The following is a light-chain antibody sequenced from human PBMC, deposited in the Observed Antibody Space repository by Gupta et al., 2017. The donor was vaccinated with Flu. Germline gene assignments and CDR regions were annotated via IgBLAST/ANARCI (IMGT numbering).Light chain of an antibody. V-gene: IGKV2-24*01. CDR3: VRGRQYPYT. J-gene: IGKJ2*01. CDR1: QTPGHSDGNKY. CDR2: KIS. Sequence: TLGQPACNYGRSSQTPGHSDGNKYLGWLQQRRGQPPRLLIYKISNRVAGVPDRFSGSGAGTDFTLKISRVEAEDVGVYYCVRGRQYPYTFGQGTKLEIK.